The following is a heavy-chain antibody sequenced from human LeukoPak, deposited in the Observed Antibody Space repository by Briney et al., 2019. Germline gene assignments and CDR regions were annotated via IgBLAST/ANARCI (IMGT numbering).Heavy chain of an antibody. CDR2: INPISGST. D-gene: IGHD3-9*01. CDR3: ANYYVLRYFDWLSPAENLYFQH. V-gene: IGHV1-2*02. Sequence: ASVKVSCKASGYTFTSYYMHWVRQAPGQGLEWMGWINPISGSTNYAQKFQGRVTMTRDKSISTAYMELSRLTSDDTAVYYCANYYVLRYFDWLSPAENLYFQHWGQGTLVSVSS. J-gene: IGHJ1*01. CDR1: GYTFTSYY.